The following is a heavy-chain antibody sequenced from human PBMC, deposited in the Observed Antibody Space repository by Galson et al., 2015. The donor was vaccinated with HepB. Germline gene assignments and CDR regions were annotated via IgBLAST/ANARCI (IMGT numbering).Heavy chain of an antibody. J-gene: IGHJ6*03. V-gene: IGHV1-69*04. CDR1: GGTFSSYA. Sequence: SVKVSCKASGGTFSSYATSWVRQAPGQGLEWMGRIIPILGIANYAQKFQGRVTITADKSTSTAYMELSSLRSEDTAVYYCARCFSPVRSYYYYYMDVWGKGTTVTVSS. CDR3: ARCFSPVRSYYYYYMDV. CDR2: IIPILGIA. D-gene: IGHD3-3*01.